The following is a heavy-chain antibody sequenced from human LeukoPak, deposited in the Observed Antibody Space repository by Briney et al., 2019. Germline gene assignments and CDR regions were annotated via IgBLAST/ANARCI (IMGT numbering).Heavy chain of an antibody. J-gene: IGHJ4*02. CDR1: GFTFSTYE. V-gene: IGHV3-48*03. Sequence: PGGSLRLSCAASGFTFSTYEMNWVRQAPGKGLEWVSYISSSGSTIYYADSVKGRFTISRDNAKTSLYLQMNSLRAEDTAVYYCARDGDLTPAVPFDYWGQGTLVTVSS. D-gene: IGHD6-25*01. CDR2: ISSSGSTI. CDR3: ARDGDLTPAVPFDY.